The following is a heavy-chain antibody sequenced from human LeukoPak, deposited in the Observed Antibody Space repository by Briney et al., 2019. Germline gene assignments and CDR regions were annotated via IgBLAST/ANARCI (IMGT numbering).Heavy chain of an antibody. D-gene: IGHD6-13*01. V-gene: IGHV4-59*08. CDR2: IYYSGST. CDR3: ARHMGLYSSSSDFDY. Sequence: SETLSLTCGVYGGSFSGYYWSWIRRPPGEGLEWIGYIYYSGSTKYNPSLKSRVTISADTSKNQFSLKLSSVTAADTAVYYCARHMGLYSSSSDFDYWGQGTLVTVSS. J-gene: IGHJ4*02. CDR1: GGSFSGYY.